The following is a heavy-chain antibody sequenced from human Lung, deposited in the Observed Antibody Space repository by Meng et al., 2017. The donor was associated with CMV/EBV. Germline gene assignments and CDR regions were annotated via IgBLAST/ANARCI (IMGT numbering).Heavy chain of an antibody. CDR2: ISPNSGDT. CDR1: GHSFSGYY. D-gene: IGHD2-2*01. CDR3: ARAAYTSFFDF. V-gene: IGHV1-2*02. Sequence: SVKVSCKASGHSFSGYYIHWLRQAPGQGPEWMGWISPNSGDTNYAQKFQGRVTMTRDTSTITVYMELTRLTSDDTAVYYCARAAYTSFFDFWGQGTLVTRLL. J-gene: IGHJ4*02.